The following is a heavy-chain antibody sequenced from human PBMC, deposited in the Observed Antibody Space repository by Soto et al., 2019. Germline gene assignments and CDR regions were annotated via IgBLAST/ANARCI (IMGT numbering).Heavy chain of an antibody. J-gene: IGHJ4*02. D-gene: IGHD6-13*01. V-gene: IGHV4-38-2*01. CDR3: ARSIAAAGTCCFDY. CDR1: GYSISSGYY. CDR2: IYHSGST. Sequence: SETLSLTCAVSGYSISSGYYWGWIRQPPGKGLEWIGSIYHSGSTYYNPSLKRRVTISVDTSKNQFSLKLSSVTAADTAVYYCARSIAAAGTCCFDYWGQGTLVTVSS.